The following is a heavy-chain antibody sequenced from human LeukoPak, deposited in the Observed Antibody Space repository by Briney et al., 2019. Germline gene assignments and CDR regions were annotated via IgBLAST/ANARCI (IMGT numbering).Heavy chain of an antibody. CDR3: AGSRIAARPDY. D-gene: IGHD6-6*01. Sequence: PGGSLRLSCAASWFTVSSNYMSWVRQAPGKGLEWVSVIYSGGSTYYADSVKGRFTISRDNSKNTLYLQMNSLRAEDTAVYYCAGSRIAARPDYWGQGTLVTVSS. J-gene: IGHJ4*02. CDR1: WFTVSSNY. CDR2: IYSGGST. V-gene: IGHV3-53*01.